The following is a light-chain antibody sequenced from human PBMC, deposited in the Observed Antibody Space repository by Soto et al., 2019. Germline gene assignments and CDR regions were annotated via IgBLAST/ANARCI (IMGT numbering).Light chain of an antibody. CDR1: ESIRNN. CDR2: AAS. Sequence: DIQMTQSPSSLSASVGDRVTITCRASESIRNNLNWYQQKPGKAPKLLIYAASTLQSGVPSRFSGGGSGTEFTLLIGSRQPEDFTTYYCQQTYSTPRGAFGQGTKVEFK. V-gene: IGKV1-39*01. J-gene: IGKJ1*01. CDR3: QQTYSTPRGA.